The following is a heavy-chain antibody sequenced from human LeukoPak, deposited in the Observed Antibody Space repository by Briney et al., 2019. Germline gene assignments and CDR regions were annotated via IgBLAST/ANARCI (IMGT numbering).Heavy chain of an antibody. CDR3: ARRRYYDGSGYLE. J-gene: IGHJ1*01. CDR1: GDSVSRSDSY. D-gene: IGHD3-22*01. CDR2: IYYSGRT. Sequence: SETLSLTCSVSGDSVSRSDSYWDWIRQPPGKGLEWIGTIYYSGRTYYSPSLKSRVTMSVDPSNNQFFLNLRSVTAADTAVYYCARRRYYDGSGYLEWGQGTLLSVSS. V-gene: IGHV4-39*01.